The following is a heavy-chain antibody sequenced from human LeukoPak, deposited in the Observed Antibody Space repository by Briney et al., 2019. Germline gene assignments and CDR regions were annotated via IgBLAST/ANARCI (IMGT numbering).Heavy chain of an antibody. CDR2: ISTSGAII. Sequence: GGSLRLSCAASGFSFNSYEMNWVRQAPGKGLEWVSYISTSGAIIYYADSVKGRFTISRDNAKNSLYLQMNGLRAEDTAVYYCARDHRPEIQYYYMDVWGKGATVAVSS. V-gene: IGHV3-48*03. J-gene: IGHJ6*03. D-gene: IGHD1-14*01. CDR3: ARDHRPEIQYYYMDV. CDR1: GFSFNSYE.